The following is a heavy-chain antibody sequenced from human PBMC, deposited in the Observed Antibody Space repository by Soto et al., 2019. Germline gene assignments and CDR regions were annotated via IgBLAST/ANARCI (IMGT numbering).Heavy chain of an antibody. CDR3: AKSGVVGAIHYGMDV. J-gene: IGHJ6*02. Sequence: EVQLVESGGGLVKPGGSLRLSCAASGFSFSDYSMNWVRQTPGKGLEWVSSISSSSDYIYHSDSVKGRFTISRDNAENSLYLQMNGLRAEDTAVYYCAKSGVVGAIHYGMDVWGQGTTVTVSS. D-gene: IGHD2-15*01. CDR1: GFSFSDYS. CDR2: ISSSSDYI. V-gene: IGHV3-21*01.